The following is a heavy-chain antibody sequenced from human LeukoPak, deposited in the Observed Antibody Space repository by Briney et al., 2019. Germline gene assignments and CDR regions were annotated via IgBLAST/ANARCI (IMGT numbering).Heavy chain of an antibody. J-gene: IGHJ4*02. CDR2: INHSGST. V-gene: IGHV4-34*01. CDR3: ARGGDILTGYPDY. Sequence: KPSETLSLTCAVYGGSFSGYYWSWIRQPPGKGLEWIGEINHSGSTNYNPSLKSRVTISVDTSKNQFSLKLSCVTAADTAVYYCARGGDILTGYPDYWGQGTLVTVSS. CDR1: GGSFSGYY. D-gene: IGHD3-9*01.